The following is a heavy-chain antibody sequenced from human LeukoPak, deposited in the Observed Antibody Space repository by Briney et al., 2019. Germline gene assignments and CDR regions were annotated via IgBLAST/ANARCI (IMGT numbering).Heavy chain of an antibody. CDR1: GNSFTGYW. CDR2: IYPGDSDT. CDR3: ARIAANGSFNHFDY. D-gene: IGHD1-26*01. V-gene: IGHV5-51*01. Sequence: GESLKISCYGSGNSFTGYWIAWVRQLPGKGLEYMGIIYPGDSDTRYSPSFQGQVTTSADKAISTAYLQWSSLKASDTAMYYCARIAANGSFNHFDYWGQGTLVTVSS. J-gene: IGHJ4*02.